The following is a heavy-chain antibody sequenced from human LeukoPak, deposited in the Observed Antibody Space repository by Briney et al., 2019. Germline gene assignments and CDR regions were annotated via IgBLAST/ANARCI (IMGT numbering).Heavy chain of an antibody. CDR2: IYHSGST. Sequence: SQTLSLTCAVSGCSISSGGYSWSWIRQPPGKGLEWIGYIYHSGSTYYNPSLKSRVTISVDRSKNQFSLKLSSVTAADTAVYYCARANCSGGSCYSGYYYYGMVVWGQGTTVTVSS. CDR3: ARANCSGGSCYSGYYYYGMVV. D-gene: IGHD2-15*01. J-gene: IGHJ6*02. CDR1: GCSISSGGYS. V-gene: IGHV4-30-2*01.